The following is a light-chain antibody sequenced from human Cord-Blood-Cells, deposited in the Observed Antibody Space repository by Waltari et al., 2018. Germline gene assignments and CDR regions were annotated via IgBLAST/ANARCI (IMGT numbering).Light chain of an antibody. V-gene: IGLV2-8*01. CDR3: SSYAGSNKNV. CDR1: SSVVGGYYY. CDR2: EVS. Sequence: QSALTQPPSASGSPGPSVTTSCTGTSSVVGGYYYVPLYQQHTGKSPKLMIYEVSKRPSWVPDRFSGSKSGNTASLTVSGLQAEDEADYYCSSYAGSNKNVFGTGTKVTVL. J-gene: IGLJ1*01.